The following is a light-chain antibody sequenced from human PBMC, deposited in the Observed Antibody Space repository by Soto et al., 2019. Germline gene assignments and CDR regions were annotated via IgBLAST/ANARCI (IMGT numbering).Light chain of an antibody. V-gene: IGLV2-14*01. CDR2: GVT. CDR3: CAYVGARSYV. Sequence: QSALTQPASVSGSPGQSITISCTGSGSDIGAYNYVSWYQQHPGRAPKLLIHGVTRRPSGVSNRFSGSNSGGTASLTISGLQAKDEASYFCCAYVGARSYVFGPGTKVTVL. CDR1: GSDIGAYNY. J-gene: IGLJ1*01.